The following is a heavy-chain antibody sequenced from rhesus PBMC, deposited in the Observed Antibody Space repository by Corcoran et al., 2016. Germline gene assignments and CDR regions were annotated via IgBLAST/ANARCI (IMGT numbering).Heavy chain of an antibody. J-gene: IGHJ6*01. CDR3: ARAPWNFYYGLDS. CDR2: LSGSSASP. V-gene: IGHV4-65*01. CDR1: GGSVSRSNW. Sequence: QVQLQESGPGLVKPSETLSLTCAVSGGSVSRSNWWSRIRQPPGKGLGWIGYLSGSSASPYANPSLKLLVTISTAPSTHQFSLKLSSVSAADPAVYYCARAPWNFYYGLDSWGQGVVVTVSS. D-gene: IGHD1-1*01.